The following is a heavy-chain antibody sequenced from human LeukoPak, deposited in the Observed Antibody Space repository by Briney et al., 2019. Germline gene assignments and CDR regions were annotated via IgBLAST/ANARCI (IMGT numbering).Heavy chain of an antibody. CDR3: ARHGRWRGPRSYWYFDL. CDR1: GDSIGSGNYY. D-gene: IGHD4-23*01. CDR2: IYYNGST. J-gene: IGHJ2*01. Sequence: SETLSLTCTVSGDSIGSGNYYWGWIRQPPGKGLEWIGGIYYNGSTYYNPSLKSRVTISVDTSKNQFSLKLSSVTAADTAVYYWARHGRWRGPRSYWYFDLWGRGTLVTVSS. V-gene: IGHV4-39*01.